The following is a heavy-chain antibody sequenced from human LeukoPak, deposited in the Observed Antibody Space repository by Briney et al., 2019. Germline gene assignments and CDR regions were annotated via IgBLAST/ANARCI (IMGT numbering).Heavy chain of an antibody. J-gene: IGHJ4*02. CDR1: GFTFSSYG. CDR3: AKDGVTTLDY. CDR2: IRYDGSNK. Sequence: GGSLRLSCAASGFTFSSYGMHWVRQAPGKGLEWVAFIRYDGSNKYYADSVKGRFTISRDNSKNTLYLQMNSLRAEDTAVYYGAKDGVTTLDYWGQGPLVTVSS. V-gene: IGHV3-30*02. D-gene: IGHD4-17*01.